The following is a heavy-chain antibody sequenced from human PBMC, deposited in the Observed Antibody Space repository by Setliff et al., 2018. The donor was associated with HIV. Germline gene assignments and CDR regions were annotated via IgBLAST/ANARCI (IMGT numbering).Heavy chain of an antibody. Sequence: PSETLSLACAVSGYSIGSGSFWGWIRQPPGKGLEWIATIPHNGGTYYNPDPSPTGRVTISVDTSKNQFSLKLAFVTAADTAVYYCARYSTLTTNFDYWGQGTLVTVSS. CDR2: IPHNGGT. V-gene: IGHV4-38-2*01. CDR1: GYSIGSGSF. J-gene: IGHJ4*02. CDR3: ARYSTLTTNFDY. D-gene: IGHD4-17*01.